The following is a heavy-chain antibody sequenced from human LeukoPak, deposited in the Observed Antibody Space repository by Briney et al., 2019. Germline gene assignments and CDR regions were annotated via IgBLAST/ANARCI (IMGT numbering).Heavy chain of an antibody. CDR1: GGSISSSSYY. D-gene: IGHD5-24*01. J-gene: IGHJ4*02. CDR2: IYYSVST. Sequence: PSETLSLTCTVSGGSISSSSYYWGWIRQPPGKGLEWIGTIYYSVSTYYSPSLKSRVSISVDTSKNQFSLKLSSVTAADTAVYYCARRRSRDGYRDHWGQGTLVTVSS. CDR3: ARRRSRDGYRDH. V-gene: IGHV4-39*01.